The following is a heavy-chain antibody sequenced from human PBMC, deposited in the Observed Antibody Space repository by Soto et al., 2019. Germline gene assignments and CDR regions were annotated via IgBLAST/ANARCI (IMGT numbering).Heavy chain of an antibody. CDR1: GFTFSSYA. J-gene: IGHJ4*02. CDR2: ISYDGSNK. Sequence: QVQLVESGGGVVQPGRSLRLSCAASGFTFSSYAMHWVRQAPGKGLEWVAVISYDGSNKYYADSVKGRFTISRDNSKNTLYLQMNSLRAEDXXXXXCARDRAAGTTSGFDYWGQGTLVTVSS. D-gene: IGHD1-7*01. CDR3: ARDRAAGTTSGFDY. V-gene: IGHV3-30-3*01.